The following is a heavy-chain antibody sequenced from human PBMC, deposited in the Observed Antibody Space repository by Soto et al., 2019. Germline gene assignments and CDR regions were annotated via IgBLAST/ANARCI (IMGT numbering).Heavy chain of an antibody. CDR2: ISDSGIT. CDR1: GASISAPESY. J-gene: IGHJ5*02. CDR3: AKGGTSSQWFDP. V-gene: IGHV4-31*03. D-gene: IGHD2-2*01. Sequence: LSLTCTVSGASISAPESYWSWIRQHPERGLEWIGYISDSGITNYSPSLRSRVTISADTSKRQFSLNLSSVTAADTALYYCAKGGTSSQWFDPWGQGTMVTVSS.